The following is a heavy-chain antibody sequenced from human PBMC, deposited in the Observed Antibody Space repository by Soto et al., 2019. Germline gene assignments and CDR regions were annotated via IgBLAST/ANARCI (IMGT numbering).Heavy chain of an antibody. CDR3: ARQGTYYDFWSGYYRY. Sequence: SETLSLTCTVSGGSISSSSYYWGWIRQPPGKGLEWIGSIYYSGSTYYNPSLKSRVTISVDTSKNQFSLKLSSVTAADTAVYYCARQGTYYDFWSGYYRYWGQGTRATVS. CDR1: GGSISSSSYY. V-gene: IGHV4-39*01. J-gene: IGHJ4*02. CDR2: IYYSGST. D-gene: IGHD3-3*01.